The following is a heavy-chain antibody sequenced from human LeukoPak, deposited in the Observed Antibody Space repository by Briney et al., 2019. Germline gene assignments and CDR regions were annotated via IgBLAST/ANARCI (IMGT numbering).Heavy chain of an antibody. CDR1: GGSFSGYY. D-gene: IGHD4/OR15-4a*01. CDR2: INPGGNT. CDR3: ARADGAQTFPFDY. J-gene: IGHJ4*02. Sequence: SETLSLTCAVYGGSFSGYYWSWIRQPPGKGLEWIGEINPGGNTNYNPSLKSRVTISVDTSKNQFSLKLTSVTAADTAVYYCARADGAQTFPFDYWGQGTLVTVSS. V-gene: IGHV4-34*01.